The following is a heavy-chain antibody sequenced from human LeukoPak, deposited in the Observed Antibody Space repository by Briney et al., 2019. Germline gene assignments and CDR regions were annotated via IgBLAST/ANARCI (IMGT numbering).Heavy chain of an antibody. V-gene: IGHV3-21*01. D-gene: IGHD6-19*01. J-gene: IGHJ4*02. CDR3: ARSPAVPGFVSVDY. Sequence: SVKGRFTISRDNAKNSLYLQMNSLRAEDTAVYYCARSPAVPGFVSVDYWGQGTLVTVSS.